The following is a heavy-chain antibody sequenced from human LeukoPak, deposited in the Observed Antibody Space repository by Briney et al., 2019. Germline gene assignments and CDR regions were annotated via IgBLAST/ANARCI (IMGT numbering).Heavy chain of an antibody. V-gene: IGHV3-23*01. D-gene: IGHD1-26*01. CDR3: AKRGTYFDP. CDR2: ISASGTPT. CDR1: GFTFSNYW. J-gene: IGHJ5*02. Sequence: GGSLRLSCAASGFTFSNYWMSWVRQAPGKGLEWVSTISASGTPTYFADSVKGRFTISRDNSRNTLYLQMNSLSPEDTAVYYCAKRGTYFDPWGQGTLVTVSS.